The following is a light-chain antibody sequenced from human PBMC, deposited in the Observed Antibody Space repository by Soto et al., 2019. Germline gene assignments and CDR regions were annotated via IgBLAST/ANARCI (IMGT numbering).Light chain of an antibody. CDR3: QQYHNLWT. J-gene: IGKJ1*01. V-gene: IGKV3-15*01. CDR2: RAS. CDR1: HYVYSN. Sequence: IVVTQSRATLAMSQGERATLSCTASHYVYSNVAWCQQRPGHAPTLLIYRASARATGTPARFSGSGSGTEFTLTITSLQSEDFAIYYCQQYHNLWTFGKGTKVDIK.